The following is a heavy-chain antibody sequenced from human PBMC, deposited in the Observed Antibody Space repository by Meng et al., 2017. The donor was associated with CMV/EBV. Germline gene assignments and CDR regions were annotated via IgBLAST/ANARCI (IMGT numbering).Heavy chain of an antibody. D-gene: IGHD2-2*02. CDR1: GGTFSSYA. CDR2: IIPIFGTA. Sequence: SVKVSCKASGGTFSSYAISWVRQAPGQGLEWMGGIIPIFGTANYAQKFQGRVTITTDESTSTAYMELSSLRSEATAVYYCARDLGGIGVVPAAIPSYYYGMDVWGQGTTVTVSS. J-gene: IGHJ6*02. V-gene: IGHV1-69*05. CDR3: ARDLGGIGVVPAAIPSYYYGMDV.